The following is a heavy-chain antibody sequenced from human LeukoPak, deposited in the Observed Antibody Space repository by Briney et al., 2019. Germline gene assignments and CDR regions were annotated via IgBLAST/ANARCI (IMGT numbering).Heavy chain of an antibody. Sequence: PVGSLRLSCATSGFTFSTYAMHWVRQAPGKGLEWVSGISSGGGSTYYADSVKGRFTISRDNSKNTLYLQMDSLRAEDTALYYCAKGSGINHYHWIDPWGQGTLVTVSS. V-gene: IGHV3-23*01. CDR1: GFTFSTYA. CDR3: AKGSGINHYHWIDP. J-gene: IGHJ5*02. CDR2: ISSGGGST. D-gene: IGHD1-14*01.